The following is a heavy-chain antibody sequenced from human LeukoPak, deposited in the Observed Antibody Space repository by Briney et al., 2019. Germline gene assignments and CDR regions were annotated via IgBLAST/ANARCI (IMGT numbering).Heavy chain of an antibody. J-gene: IGHJ4*02. V-gene: IGHV1-18*01. CDR3: AREKSVAGTDY. D-gene: IGHD6-19*01. CDR2: ISAYNGNT. Sequence: ASVKVSCKASGYTFTSYGISWVRQAHGQGLEWMGWISAYNGNTNYAQKLQGRVTMTTDTSTSTAYMELRSLRSEDTAVYYCAREKSVAGTDYWGQGTLVTVSS. CDR1: GYTFTSYG.